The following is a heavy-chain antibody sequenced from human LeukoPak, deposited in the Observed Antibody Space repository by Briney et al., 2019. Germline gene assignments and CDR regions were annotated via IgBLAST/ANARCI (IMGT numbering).Heavy chain of an antibody. J-gene: IGHJ3*02. D-gene: IGHD3-3*01. CDR3: ARVRFLEWLSAIDAFDI. V-gene: IGHV4-59*01. CDR1: GGSISSYY. CDR2: IYYSGST. Sequence: SETLSLTCTVSGGSISSYYWSWIRQPPGKGLEWIGYIYYSGSTNYNPFLKSRVTISVDTSKNQFSLKLSSVTAADTAVYYCARVRFLEWLSAIDAFDIWGQGTMVTVSS.